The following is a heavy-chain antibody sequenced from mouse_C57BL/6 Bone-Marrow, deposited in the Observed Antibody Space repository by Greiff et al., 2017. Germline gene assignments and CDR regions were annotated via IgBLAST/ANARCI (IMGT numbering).Heavy chain of an antibody. CDR3: ARQYYGSSWAWFAY. J-gene: IGHJ3*01. D-gene: IGHD1-1*01. Sequence: EVQVVESGGDLVKPGGSLKLSCAASGFTFSSYGMSWVRQTPDKRLEWVATISSGGSYTYYPDSVKGRFTISRDNAKNTLYLQMSSLKSEDTAMYYCARQYYGSSWAWFAYWGQGTLVTVSA. V-gene: IGHV5-6*01. CDR1: GFTFSSYG. CDR2: ISSGGSYT.